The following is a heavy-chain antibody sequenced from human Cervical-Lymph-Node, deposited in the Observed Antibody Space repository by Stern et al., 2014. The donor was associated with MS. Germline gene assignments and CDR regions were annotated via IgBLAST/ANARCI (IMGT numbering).Heavy chain of an antibody. Sequence: EVQLAESGGGVIQPGGSLRLSCTASGFAVSRYYMTWVRQAPGKGLAWVSLITNVGSTFYTDSVKGRFTISRDDSKNTVYLHMTSLRAEDTAMYYCARDTSSPERSDWWGQGTLVTVSS. J-gene: IGHJ4*02. CDR1: GFAVSRYY. CDR2: ITNVGST. D-gene: IGHD1-1*01. V-gene: IGHV3-53*01. CDR3: ARDTSSPERSDW.